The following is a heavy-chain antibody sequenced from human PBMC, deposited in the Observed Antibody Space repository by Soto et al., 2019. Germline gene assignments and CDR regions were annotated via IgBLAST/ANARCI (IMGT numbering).Heavy chain of an antibody. D-gene: IGHD2-2*01. CDR1: GFNFNNYG. CDR2: VSKSGYT. Sequence: GGSLRLSCAVSGFNFNNYGINWVRQAPGKGLEWVSSVSKSGYTYYSDSVKGRFTISRDNAKDSVSLQMNTLTAEDTAVYYCAREDSMIIPAVSDFWGQGTLVTVSS. J-gene: IGHJ4*02. V-gene: IGHV3-21*01. CDR3: AREDSMIIPAVSDF.